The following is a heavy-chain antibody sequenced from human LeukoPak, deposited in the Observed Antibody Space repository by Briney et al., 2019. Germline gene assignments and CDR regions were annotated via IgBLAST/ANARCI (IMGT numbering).Heavy chain of an antibody. CDR3: ARDRTPGFTYYYDSSGYSGMDV. CDR2: INPNSGGT. V-gene: IGHV1-2*02. J-gene: IGHJ6*02. CDR1: GYTFTGYY. D-gene: IGHD3-22*01. Sequence: ASVKVSCKASGYTFTGYYMHWVRQAPGQGLEWMGWINPNSGGTNYAQKFQGRVTITRDTSISTAYMELSRLRSDDTAVYYCARDRTPGFTYYYDSSGYSGMDVWGQGTTVTVSS.